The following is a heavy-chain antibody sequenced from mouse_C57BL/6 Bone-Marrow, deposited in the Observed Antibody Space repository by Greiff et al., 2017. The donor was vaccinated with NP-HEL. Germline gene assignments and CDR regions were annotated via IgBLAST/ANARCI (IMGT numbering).Heavy chain of an antibody. J-gene: IGHJ3*01. CDR1: GFTFSSYV. Sequence: EVKLQESGEGLVKPGGSLKLSCAASGFTFSSYVMSWVRQTPEKRLEWVAYISSGGDYIYYADTVKGRFTISRDNARNTLYLQMSSLKSEDTAMYYCTRDAEGFAYWGQGTLVTVSA. CDR2: ISSGGDYI. CDR3: TRDAEGFAY. V-gene: IGHV5-9-1*02.